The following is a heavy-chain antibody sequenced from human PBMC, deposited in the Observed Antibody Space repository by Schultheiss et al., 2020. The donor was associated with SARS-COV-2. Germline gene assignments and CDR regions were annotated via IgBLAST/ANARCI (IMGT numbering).Heavy chain of an antibody. V-gene: IGHV3-30-3*01. CDR1: GFTFSSYA. D-gene: IGHD6-19*01. J-gene: IGHJ4*02. Sequence: GGSLRLSCAASGFTFSSYAMHWVRQAPGKGLEWVAVISYDGSNKYYADSVKGRFTISRDNSKNTLYLQMNSLRAEDTAVYYCARVGTDGSGWYPQFDYWGQGTLVTVSS. CDR2: ISYDGSNK. CDR3: ARVGTDGSGWYPQFDY.